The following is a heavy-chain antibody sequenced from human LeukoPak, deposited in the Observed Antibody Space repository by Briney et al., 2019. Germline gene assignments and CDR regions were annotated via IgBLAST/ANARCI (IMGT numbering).Heavy chain of an antibody. Sequence: GGSLRLSCAASGFTFSSYGMHWVRQAPGKGLEWVAFIRYDESNKYYADSVKGRFTISRDNSKNTLYLQMNSLRAEDTAVYYCAKDREGYSYGPNYYYYGMDVWGQGTTVTASS. J-gene: IGHJ6*02. CDR3: AKDREGYSYGPNYYYYGMDV. CDR1: GFTFSSYG. D-gene: IGHD5-18*01. V-gene: IGHV3-30*02. CDR2: IRYDESNK.